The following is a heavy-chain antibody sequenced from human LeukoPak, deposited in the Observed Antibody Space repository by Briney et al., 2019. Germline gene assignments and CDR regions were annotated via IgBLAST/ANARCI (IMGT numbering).Heavy chain of an antibody. J-gene: IGHJ2*01. V-gene: IGHV3-74*01. CDR2: INSDGSST. CDR1: GFTFSSYW. CDR3: AREPLTLARSYWYFDL. Sequence: GGSLRLPCAASGFTFSSYWMHWVRQAPGKGLVWVSRINSDGSSTSYADSVKGRFTISRDNAKNTLYLQMNSLRAEDTAVYYCAREPLTLARSYWYFDLWGRGTLVTVSS.